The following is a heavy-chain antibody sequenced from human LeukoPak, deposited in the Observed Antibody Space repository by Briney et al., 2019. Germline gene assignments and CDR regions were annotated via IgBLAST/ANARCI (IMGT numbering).Heavy chain of an antibody. D-gene: IGHD6-6*01. J-gene: IGHJ4*02. Sequence: SETMSLTCTVSGGSISSNNYYWGWIRQPPGKGLEWIGSTFYSGNTYYNPSLKSRVTISVDTSKNHFSLKLSSVTAADTAVYYCARHLPYSSSSYFNYWGQGTLVTVSS. V-gene: IGHV4-39*01. CDR1: GGSISSNNYY. CDR3: ARHLPYSSSSYFNY. CDR2: TFYSGNT.